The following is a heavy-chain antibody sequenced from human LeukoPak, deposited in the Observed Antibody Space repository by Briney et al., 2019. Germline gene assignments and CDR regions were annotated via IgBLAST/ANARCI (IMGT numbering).Heavy chain of an antibody. V-gene: IGHV3-9*01. J-gene: IGHJ4*02. Sequence: GGSLRLSCAASGFTFDDYAMHWVRQVPGKGLEWVSGISWKSDSMRYADSVKGRFTVSRDNAKNSLYLQMNSLRTEDTALYYCAKDGGHTSVLYYFECWGQGTLVTVSS. D-gene: IGHD6-19*01. CDR1: GFTFDDYA. CDR2: ISWKSDSM. CDR3: AKDGGHTSVLYYFEC.